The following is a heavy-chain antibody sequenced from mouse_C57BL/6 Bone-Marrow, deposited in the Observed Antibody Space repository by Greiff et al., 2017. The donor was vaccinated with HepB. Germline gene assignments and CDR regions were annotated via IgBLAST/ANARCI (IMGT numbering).Heavy chain of an antibody. Sequence: QVHVKQSGAELVKPGASVKLSCKASGYTFTSYWMHWVKQRPGQGLEWIGMIHPNSGSTNYNEKFKSKATLTVDKSSSTAYMQLSSLTSEDSAVYYCARGYYDYDLYWGQGTTLTVSS. D-gene: IGHD2-4*01. J-gene: IGHJ2*01. CDR1: GYTFTSYW. CDR2: IHPNSGST. V-gene: IGHV1-64*01. CDR3: ARGYYDYDLY.